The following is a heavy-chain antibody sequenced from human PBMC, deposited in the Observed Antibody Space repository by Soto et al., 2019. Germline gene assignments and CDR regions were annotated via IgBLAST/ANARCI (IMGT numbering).Heavy chain of an antibody. CDR2: IYYSGST. J-gene: IGHJ4*02. D-gene: IGHD2-15*01. V-gene: IGHV4-39*01. Sequence: PSEILSLTCTVSGCSISSSSYYWGWIRQPPGKGLEWIGSIYYSGSTYYNPSLKSRVTISVDTSKNQFSLKLSSVTAADTAVYYCARHTPAISISDHWGQGTLVTVS. CDR1: GCSISSSSYY. CDR3: ARHTPAISISDH.